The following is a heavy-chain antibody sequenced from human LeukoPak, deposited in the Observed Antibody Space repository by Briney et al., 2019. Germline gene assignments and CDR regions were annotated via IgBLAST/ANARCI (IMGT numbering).Heavy chain of an antibody. J-gene: IGHJ4*02. D-gene: IGHD4-23*01. Sequence: GGSLRLSCAASGFSFNRYWMSWVRQAPGKGLEWVANIKEDGSAKYYVDSVKGRFIISRDNAINSLYLQMNSLRAEDTAVYYCASCGWDYGGNYYLNRYDYWGQGTLVTVSS. V-gene: IGHV3-7*01. CDR3: ASCGWDYGGNYYLNRYDY. CDR1: GFSFNRYW. CDR2: IKEDGSAK.